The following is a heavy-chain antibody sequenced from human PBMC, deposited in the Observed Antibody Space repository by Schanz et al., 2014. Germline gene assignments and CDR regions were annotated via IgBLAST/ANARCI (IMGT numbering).Heavy chain of an antibody. CDR3: ARGGFGEVSYFDY. CDR1: GFTFSSYA. D-gene: IGHD3-10*01. CDR2: ISGSGGDT. Sequence: EVQLLESGGGLVQPGGSLRLSCAASGFTFSSYAMSWVRQAPGKGLEWVSAISGSGGDTYYADSVKGRFTISRDNSKNTLYLQMNSLRPEDTAVYDCARGGFGEVSYFDYWGQGTLVTVSS. V-gene: IGHV3-23*01. J-gene: IGHJ4*02.